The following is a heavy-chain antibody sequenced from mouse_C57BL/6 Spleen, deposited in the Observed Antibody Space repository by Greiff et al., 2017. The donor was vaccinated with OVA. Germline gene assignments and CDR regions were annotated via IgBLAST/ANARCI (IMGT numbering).Heavy chain of an antibody. D-gene: IGHD1-1*02. Sequence: VQLKQSGAELVKPGASVKLSCTASGFNIKDYYMHWVKQRTEQGLEWIGRIDPEDGEAKYAPKFQGKATITADTSSNTAYLQLSSLTSEDTAVYYCARGEVLWRDAMDYWGQGTSVTVSS. J-gene: IGHJ4*01. V-gene: IGHV14-2*01. CDR1: GFNIKDYY. CDR2: IDPEDGEA. CDR3: ARGEVLWRDAMDY.